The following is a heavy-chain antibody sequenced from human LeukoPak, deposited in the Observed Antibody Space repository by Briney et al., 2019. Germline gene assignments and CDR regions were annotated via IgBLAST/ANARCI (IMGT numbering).Heavy chain of an antibody. CDR1: GFTFSSYA. CDR3: AKAGHRDGYTPGYYYYCMDV. CDR2: ISGSGGST. D-gene: IGHD5-24*01. J-gene: IGHJ6*03. Sequence: SGGSLRLSCAASGFTFSSYAMSWVRQAPGKGLEWVSGISGSGGSTYYADSVKGRFTISRDNSKNTLYLQMNSLRAEDTAVYYCAKAGHRDGYTPGYYYYCMDVWGKGTTVTVSS. V-gene: IGHV3-23*01.